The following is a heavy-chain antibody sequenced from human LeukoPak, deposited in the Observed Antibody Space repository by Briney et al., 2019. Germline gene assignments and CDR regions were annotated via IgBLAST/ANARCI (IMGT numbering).Heavy chain of an antibody. Sequence: SETLSLTCTVSGGSVSSSSHYCGWIRQPPGKGLEWIGYIYYSGSTNYNPSLKSRVTISVDTSKNQFSLKLSSVTAADTAVYYCARHLGFVRYFDWLGTDRYYFDYWGQGTLVTVSS. V-gene: IGHV4-61*05. CDR2: IYYSGST. J-gene: IGHJ4*02. CDR1: GGSVSSSSHY. D-gene: IGHD3-9*01. CDR3: ARHLGFVRYFDWLGTDRYYFDY.